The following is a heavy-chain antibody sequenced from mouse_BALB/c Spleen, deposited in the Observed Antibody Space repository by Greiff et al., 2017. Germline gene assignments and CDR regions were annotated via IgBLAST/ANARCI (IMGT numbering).Heavy chain of an antibody. V-gene: IGHV1-67*01. J-gene: IGHJ4*01. Sequence: QVQLQQSGPELVRPGVSVKISCKGSGYTFTDYAMHWVKQSHAKSLEWIGVISTYYGNTNYNQKFKGKATMTVDKSSSTAYMELARLTSEDSAIYYCARSGRYDDAMDYWGQGTSVTVSS. CDR1: GYTFTDYA. CDR3: ARSGRYDDAMDY. CDR2: ISTYYGNT. D-gene: IGHD2-14*01.